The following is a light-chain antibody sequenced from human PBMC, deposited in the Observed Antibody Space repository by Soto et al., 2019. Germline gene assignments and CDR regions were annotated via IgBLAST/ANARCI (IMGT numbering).Light chain of an antibody. CDR1: SSDVGNYNY. Sequence: QSALSQPASVSGSPEQSLTISCTGTSSDVGNYNYVSWYQQHPGKAPKLMIYEVSNRPSGVSTSFSRSKSGNTASLTICGLQAEDETAYYCFSHTSSATYVSRTGTKVTV. V-gene: IGLV2-14*01. CDR3: FSHTSSATYV. J-gene: IGLJ1*01. CDR2: EVS.